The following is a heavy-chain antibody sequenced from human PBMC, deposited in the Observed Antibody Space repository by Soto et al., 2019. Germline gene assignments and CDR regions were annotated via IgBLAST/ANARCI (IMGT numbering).Heavy chain of an antibody. D-gene: IGHD6-25*01. J-gene: IGHJ5*02. V-gene: IGHV2-5*02. CDR3: AHRRPYSGGWNEGWFDP. Sequence: QITLKESGPTLVEPTQTLTLTCTFSGFSLSTSGVGVGWVRQSPGKALEWLAFIYWDDDKRYSPSLKSRLTITKDTSKNQVVLTMTNMDPVDTATYFCAHRRPYSGGWNEGWFDPWGQGTLVTVSS. CDR1: GFSLSTSGVG. CDR2: IYWDDDK.